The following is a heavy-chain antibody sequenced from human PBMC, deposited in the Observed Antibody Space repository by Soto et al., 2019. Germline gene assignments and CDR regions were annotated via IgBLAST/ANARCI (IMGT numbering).Heavy chain of an antibody. V-gene: IGHV3-30*18. CDR2: ISYDGSNK. CDR1: GFTFSSYG. J-gene: IGHJ4*02. D-gene: IGHD6-13*01. Sequence: GGSLRLSCAASGFTFSSYGMHWVRQAPGKGLEWVAVISYDGSNKYYADSVKGRFTISRDNSKNTLYLQMNSLRAEDTAVYYCAKLISSWSHFDYWGQGTLVTVSS. CDR3: AKLISSWSHFDY.